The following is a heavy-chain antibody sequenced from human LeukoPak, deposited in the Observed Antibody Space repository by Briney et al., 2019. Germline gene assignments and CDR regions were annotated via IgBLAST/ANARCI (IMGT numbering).Heavy chain of an antibody. Sequence: GGSLRLSCAASEFIFSSYGMHWVRQAPGKGLEWVAFIRYDGSKKYYADSVKGRFTISRDNSKNTLYLQMNSLRAEDTAVYYCAKDAVVWELQPFQHWGQGTLVTVSS. J-gene: IGHJ1*01. D-gene: IGHD1-26*01. CDR3: AKDAVVWELQPFQH. CDR2: IRYDGSKK. V-gene: IGHV3-30*02. CDR1: EFIFSSYG.